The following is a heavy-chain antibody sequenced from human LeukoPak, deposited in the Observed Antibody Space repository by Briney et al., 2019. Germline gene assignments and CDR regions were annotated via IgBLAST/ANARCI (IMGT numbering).Heavy chain of an antibody. Sequence: PGGSLRLSCAASGFTFSSFAMSWVRQAPGKGLEWVSAISGSGGSTYYADSVKGRFTISRDNSKNTLYLQMNSLRAEDTAVYYCAKDFYCSGGSCPEAFDYWGQGTLVTVSS. D-gene: IGHD2-15*01. CDR1: GFTFSSFA. J-gene: IGHJ4*02. CDR2: ISGSGGST. V-gene: IGHV3-23*01. CDR3: AKDFYCSGGSCPEAFDY.